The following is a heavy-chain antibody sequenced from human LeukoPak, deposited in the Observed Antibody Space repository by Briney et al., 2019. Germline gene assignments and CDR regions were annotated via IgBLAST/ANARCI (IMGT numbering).Heavy chain of an antibody. V-gene: IGHV1-18*01. J-gene: IGHJ4*02. D-gene: IGHD3-22*01. Sequence: ASVKVSCKASGYTFTSYGISWVRQAPGQGLEWMGWISAYNGNTNYAQKLQGRVTMTIDTSTSTAYMELRGLRSDDTAVYYCARSLGAYDSSGYYKDYWGQGTLVTVSS. CDR2: ISAYNGNT. CDR3: ARSLGAYDSSGYYKDY. CDR1: GYTFTSYG.